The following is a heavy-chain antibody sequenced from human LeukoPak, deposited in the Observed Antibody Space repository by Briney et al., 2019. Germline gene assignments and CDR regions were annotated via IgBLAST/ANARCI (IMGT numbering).Heavy chain of an antibody. D-gene: IGHD3-16*01. CDR1: GIMFSGYW. CDR3: ASDGGPFDH. CDR2: IKQHGTEK. J-gene: IGHJ4*02. V-gene: IGHV3-7*01. Sequence: GGSLRLSCTASGIMFSGYWMSWVRQAPGKGLVWVANIKQHGTEKYYVDSVKGRFTISRDDAKKSVYLQMNSLRAEDTAVYYCASDGGPFDHWGQGILVTVAS.